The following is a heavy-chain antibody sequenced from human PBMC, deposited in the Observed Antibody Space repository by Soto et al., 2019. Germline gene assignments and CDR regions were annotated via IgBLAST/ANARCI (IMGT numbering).Heavy chain of an antibody. V-gene: IGHV3-30*18. CDR1: GFTFSSHG. D-gene: IGHD4-17*01. CDR3: AKDHLPTTITTPWFDP. Sequence: QVQLVGSGGGVVQPGRSLRLSCEASGFTFSSHGMHWVRQAPGKGLEWLAVISYDGNNKYYADSVKGRSTISRDNSKNTLYLQMNSLRAEDTAVYYCAKDHLPTTITTPWFDPWGQGTLVTVSS. CDR2: ISYDGNNK. J-gene: IGHJ5*02.